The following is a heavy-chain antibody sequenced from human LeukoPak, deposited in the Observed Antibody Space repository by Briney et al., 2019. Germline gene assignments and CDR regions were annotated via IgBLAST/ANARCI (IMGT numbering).Heavy chain of an antibody. D-gene: IGHD4-23*01. CDR2: ISWDGGST. CDR3: AKDMGANYGGNLMDV. CDR1: GFTFDDYT. Sequence: GGSLTLSCPASGFTFDDYTMHWVRQAPGKGLEWVSLISWDGGSTYYADSVKSRFTISRDNSKNSLYLQMNSLRTEDTALYYCAKDMGANYGGNLMDVWGKGTTVTVSS. J-gene: IGHJ6*03. V-gene: IGHV3-43*01.